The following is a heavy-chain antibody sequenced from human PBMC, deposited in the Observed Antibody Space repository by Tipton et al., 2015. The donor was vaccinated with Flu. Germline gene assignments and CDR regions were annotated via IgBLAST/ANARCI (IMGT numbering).Heavy chain of an antibody. CDR1: GGSLSSYF. CDR2: IYPSGNT. V-gene: IGHV4-4*07. J-gene: IGHJ2*01. CDR3: ARSGSYHHYYFDL. D-gene: IGHD1-26*01. Sequence: LRLSCTVSGGSLSSYFWSWIRQPAGKGLEWIGRIYPSGNTNYNPSLQSRVTMSVDTSRNQFSLSLTSVTAADAAIYYCARSGSYHHYYFDLWGRGTLASVSS.